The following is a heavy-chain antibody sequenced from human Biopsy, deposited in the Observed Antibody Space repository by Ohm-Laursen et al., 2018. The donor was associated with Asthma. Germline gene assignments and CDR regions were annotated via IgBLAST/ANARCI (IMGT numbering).Heavy chain of an antibody. D-gene: IGHD3-10*01. Sequence: ASVKGFCKTSCYTFNSAGITLGRQAPGQGLGWVGGISVYNGNTKVAQKLQDRVTMITDTSTSTAYMELRSLRSDDTAVYFCARAVDYSHYYGIDVWGQGTTVTVS. V-gene: IGHV1-18*01. CDR3: ARAVDYSHYYGIDV. CDR1: CYTFNSAG. J-gene: IGHJ6*02. CDR2: ISVYNGNT.